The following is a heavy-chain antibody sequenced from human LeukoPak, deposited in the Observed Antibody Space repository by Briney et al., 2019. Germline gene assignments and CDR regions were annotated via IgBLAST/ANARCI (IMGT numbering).Heavy chain of an antibody. CDR1: GFPLRIYG. CDR3: ARATRNGYDY. J-gene: IGHJ4*02. Sequence: GGSLRLSRASFGFPLRIYGHNLVRQAPGKAPEWVSYISHTSDTIYYADSVKGRFTMSRDNARNSLFLQMDSPRAEDTAVYYCARATRNGYDYWGQGTLVTVSS. V-gene: IGHV3-48*04. CDR2: ISHTSDTI. D-gene: IGHD5-24*01.